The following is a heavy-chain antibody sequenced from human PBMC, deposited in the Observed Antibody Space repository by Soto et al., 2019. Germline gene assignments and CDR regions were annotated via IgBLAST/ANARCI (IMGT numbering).Heavy chain of an antibody. CDR1: GASLTSGSYY. D-gene: IGHD3-16*01. Sequence: QVQLQESGPGLVRPSETLSLTCTVSGASLTSGSYYWSWVRQPPGKGLEWIAYIYRSGSTNYNPSLKSRATISVDTSKNQFSPRLTSVTPADTAMYDWARWKYSYADLPGDWFDSWGQGTLVTVSS. V-gene: IGHV4-61*01. CDR2: IYRSGST. J-gene: IGHJ5*01. CDR3: ARWKYSYADLPGDWFDS.